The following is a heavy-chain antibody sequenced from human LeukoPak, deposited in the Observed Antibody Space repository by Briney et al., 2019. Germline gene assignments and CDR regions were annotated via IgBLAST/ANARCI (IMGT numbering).Heavy chain of an antibody. CDR3: ARVPEDQDDY. CDR1: GFTFSNYT. V-gene: IGHV3-21*03. Sequence: PGGSLRLSCAASGFTFSNYTMNWVRQAPGKGLEWVSSISDSSSYIYYADSVKGRFTISRDNARNSLFLQMNSLRAEDTAVYYRARVPEDQDDYWGQGTLITVSS. D-gene: IGHD2-15*01. CDR2: ISDSSSYI. J-gene: IGHJ4*02.